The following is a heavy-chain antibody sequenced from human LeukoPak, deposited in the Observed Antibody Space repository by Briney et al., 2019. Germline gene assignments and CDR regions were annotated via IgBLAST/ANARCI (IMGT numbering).Heavy chain of an antibody. CDR2: INHSGST. D-gene: IGHD3-16*01. J-gene: IGHJ4*02. V-gene: IGHV4-34*01. Sequence: PSETLSLTCAVYGGSFSCYYWSWIRQPPGKGLEWTGEINHSGSTNYNPSLKSRVTISVDTSKNQFSLKLSSVTAANTAVYYCARFVQNYWGQGTLVTVSS. CDR1: GGSFSCYY. CDR3: ARFVQNY.